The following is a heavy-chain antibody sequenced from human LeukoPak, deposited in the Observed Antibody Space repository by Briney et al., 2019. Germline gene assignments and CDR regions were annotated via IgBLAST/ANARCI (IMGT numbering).Heavy chain of an antibody. Sequence: PSETLSLTCTVSGGSISSYYWSWIRQPPGKGLEWIGYIYTSGSTNYNPSLKSRVTISVDTSKNQFSLKLSSVTAADTAVYYCARHAASSSWYPPRAEYFQQWGQGTLVTVSS. D-gene: IGHD6-13*01. CDR2: IYTSGST. J-gene: IGHJ1*01. V-gene: IGHV4-4*09. CDR3: ARHAASSSWYPPRAEYFQQ. CDR1: GGSISSYY.